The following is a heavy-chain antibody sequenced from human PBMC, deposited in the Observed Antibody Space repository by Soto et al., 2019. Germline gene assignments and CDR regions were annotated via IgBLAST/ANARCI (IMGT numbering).Heavy chain of an antibody. V-gene: IGHV1-69*04. J-gene: IGHJ3*02. CDR1: GGTFSSYA. Sequence: ASVKVSCKASGGTFSSYAISWVRQAPGQGLEWMGRIIPILGIANYAQKFQGRVTITADKSTSTAYMELSSLRSEDTAVYYCARAPTEADFWSGYYAFDIWGQGTMVTVSS. CDR3: ARAPTEADFWSGYYAFDI. CDR2: IIPILGIA. D-gene: IGHD3-3*01.